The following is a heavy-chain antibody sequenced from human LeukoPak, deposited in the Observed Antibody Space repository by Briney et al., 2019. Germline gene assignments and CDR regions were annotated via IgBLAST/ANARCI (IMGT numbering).Heavy chain of an antibody. J-gene: IGHJ4*02. CDR3: ARGASY. Sequence: GGSLRLSCTASGFTFNTYTMNWVRQAPGKGPEWVANIKPDGSEKFYVDSVKGRFTVSRDNAKNLLYLQMNSLRAEDTALYYCARGASYWGQGTLVTVSS. V-gene: IGHV3-7*04. CDR2: IKPDGSEK. CDR1: GFTFNTYT.